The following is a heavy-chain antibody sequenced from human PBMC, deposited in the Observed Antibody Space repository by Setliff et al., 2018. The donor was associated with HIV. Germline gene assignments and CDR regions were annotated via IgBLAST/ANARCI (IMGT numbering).Heavy chain of an antibody. Sequence: SETLSLTCTVSGGSIRSYYWSWNRQPPGKGLEWIGYIYTSGSTNYNPSLKSRVTISVDTSKNQFSLKLSSVTAADTAVYYCARHSPSDYWGQGTLVTVSS. V-gene: IGHV4-4*09. CDR1: GGSIRSYY. CDR3: ARHSPSDY. CDR2: IYTSGST. J-gene: IGHJ4*02.